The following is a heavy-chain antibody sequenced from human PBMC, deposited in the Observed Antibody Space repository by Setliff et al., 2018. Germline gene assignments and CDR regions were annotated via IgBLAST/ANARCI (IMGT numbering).Heavy chain of an antibody. CDR2: IYSDGSST. J-gene: IGHJ6*02. Sequence: GGSLRLSCGASGFTFSKYWMYWVRQVPGKGLEWVSVIYSDGSSTYYGGSVRGRFTISRDNAKNSVFLQMNSLRADDTAVYYCARDGVYYAMDVWGQGTTVTVSS. V-gene: IGHV3-23*03. CDR1: GFTFSKYW. CDR3: ARDGVYYAMDV.